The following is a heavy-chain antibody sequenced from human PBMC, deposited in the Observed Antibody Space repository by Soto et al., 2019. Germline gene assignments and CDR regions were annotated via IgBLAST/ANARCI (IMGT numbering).Heavy chain of an antibody. Sequence: GGSLRLSCAASGFTFSSYSMNWVRQAPGKGLEWVSSISSSSSYIYYADSVKGRFTISRDNAKNSLYLQMNSLRAEDTAVYYCARELDVLRFLEWSPGHYYGMDVWGQGTTVTVS. D-gene: IGHD3-3*01. V-gene: IGHV3-21*01. CDR3: ARELDVLRFLEWSPGHYYGMDV. CDR2: ISSSSSYI. J-gene: IGHJ6*02. CDR1: GFTFSSYS.